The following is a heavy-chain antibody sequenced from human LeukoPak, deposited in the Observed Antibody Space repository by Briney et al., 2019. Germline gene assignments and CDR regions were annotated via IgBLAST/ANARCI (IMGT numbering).Heavy chain of an antibody. J-gene: IGHJ4*02. CDR3: AKARWSPLYYFDY. V-gene: IGHV3-30*18. D-gene: IGHD5-24*01. CDR2: ISYDGSNK. CDR1: GFTLSSYG. Sequence: GGSLRLSCAAAGFTLSSYGMHWVRQAPGKGLEWVAVISYDGSNKYYADSVKGRFTISRDNSKNTLYLQMNSLRAEDTAVYYCAKARWSPLYYFDYWGQGTLVTVSS.